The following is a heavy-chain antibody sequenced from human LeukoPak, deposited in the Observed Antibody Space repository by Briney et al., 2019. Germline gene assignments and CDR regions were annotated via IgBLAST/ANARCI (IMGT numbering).Heavy chain of an antibody. Sequence: GGSLRLSCAASGLTFSSHWMHWVRQAPGKGLVWVSRITNDGSSTTYADSVKGRFTISRDNAKNTVYLQLNGLRAEDTAVYHCAREGITLTIDYWGQGTLVAVSS. CDR1: GLTFSSHW. CDR3: AREGITLTIDY. D-gene: IGHD4-11*01. V-gene: IGHV3-74*01. J-gene: IGHJ4*02. CDR2: ITNDGSST.